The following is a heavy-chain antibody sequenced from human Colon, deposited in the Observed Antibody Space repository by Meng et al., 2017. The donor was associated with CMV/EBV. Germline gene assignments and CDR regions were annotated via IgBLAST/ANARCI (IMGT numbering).Heavy chain of an antibody. J-gene: IGHJ5*02. D-gene: IGHD1-1*01. V-gene: IGHV3-74*01. Sequence: GGSLRLSCAASGLTFSNYWMHWVRQAPGKGLVWVSRVNSDGSSTDYADSVKGRFTISRDNAKDTLYLQMNSLRAEDTAVYYCASYRYGTKDGHVLAWGQGTLVTVSS. CDR1: GLTFSNYW. CDR2: VNSDGSST. CDR3: ASYRYGTKDGHVLA.